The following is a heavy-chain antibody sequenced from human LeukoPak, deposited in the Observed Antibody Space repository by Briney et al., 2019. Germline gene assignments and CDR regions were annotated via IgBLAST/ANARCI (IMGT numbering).Heavy chain of an antibody. CDR2: IYTSGST. J-gene: IGHJ6*02. V-gene: IGHV4-4*07. D-gene: IGHD3-3*01. CDR1: GGSISSYY. CDR3: ARSTGVVIIPSYYYGMDV. Sequence: PSETLSLTCTVSGGSISSYYWSWIRQPPGKGLEWIGRIYTSGSTNYNPSLKSRVTMSVDTSKNQFSLKLSSATAADTAVYYCARSTGVVIIPSYYYGMDVWGQGTTVTVSS.